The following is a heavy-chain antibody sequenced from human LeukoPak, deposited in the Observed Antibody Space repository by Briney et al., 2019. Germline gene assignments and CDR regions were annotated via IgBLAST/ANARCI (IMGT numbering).Heavy chain of an antibody. J-gene: IGHJ6*02. CDR2: IYYSGST. CDR3: ARDRKGVPPPHYYYGMDV. Sequence: SETLSLTCTVSGGSISSGGYYWSWIRQHPGKGLEWIGYIYYSGSTYYNPSLKSRVTISVDTSKNQFSLKLSSVTAADTAVYYCARDRKGVPPPHYYYGMDVWGQGTTVTVSS. V-gene: IGHV4-31*03. CDR1: GGSISSGGYY. D-gene: IGHD3-10*01.